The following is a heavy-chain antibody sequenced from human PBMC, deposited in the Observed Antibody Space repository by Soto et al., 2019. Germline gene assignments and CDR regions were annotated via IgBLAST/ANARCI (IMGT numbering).Heavy chain of an antibody. CDR2: IYPSDSDT. J-gene: IGHJ4*02. D-gene: IGHD2-21*01. V-gene: IGHV5-51*01. CDR1: GYNFASHW. Sequence: GEALKISCKGSGYNFASHWIGWVRQTPGKGLEWMGTIYPSDSDTRYSPSFQGQVSIAADKFINTAYLQWSSLKASYTAIYFCVRGSDFDMSVYSVFNYWAQGTQVSVS. CDR3: VRGSDFDMSVYSVFNY.